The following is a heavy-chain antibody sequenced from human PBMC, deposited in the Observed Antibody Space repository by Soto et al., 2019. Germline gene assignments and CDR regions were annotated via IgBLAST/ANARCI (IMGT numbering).Heavy chain of an antibody. CDR2: INPHKGDT. CDR1: GFTLSSIV. Sequence: ASVKVSCKTSGFTLSSIVISWVRQAPGQGLEWMGRINPHKGDTYYAQRLQGRATMTTDTSTSTAYMELRSLRSDDTAGYFCARDLDASGSYVTNYWGQGTLVTVSS. V-gene: IGHV1-18*01. J-gene: IGHJ4*02. D-gene: IGHD3-10*01. CDR3: ARDLDASGSYVTNY.